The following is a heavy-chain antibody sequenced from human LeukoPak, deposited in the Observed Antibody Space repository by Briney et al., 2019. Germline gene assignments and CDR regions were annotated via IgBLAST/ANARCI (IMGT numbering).Heavy chain of an antibody. D-gene: IGHD3-3*01. J-gene: IGHJ6*03. V-gene: IGHV3-23*01. CDR2: ISGRGDNT. CDR1: RITFNIYA. CDR3: AKGARFLEWGHYHYRDV. Sequence: PGGSLRLSCVASRITFNIYAMSWVRQAPGKGLEWVSGISGRGDNTSYADSVKGRFTISRDNFKNTLFLQMNSLRAEDTAVYYCAKGARFLEWGHYHYRDVWGKGTTVIVSS.